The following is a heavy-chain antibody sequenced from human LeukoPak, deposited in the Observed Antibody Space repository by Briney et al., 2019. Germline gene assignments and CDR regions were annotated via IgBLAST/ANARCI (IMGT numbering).Heavy chain of an antibody. V-gene: IGHV3-11*04. CDR2: ISSSGSTI. CDR3: ARDRLYDFWSGYWGYFDY. J-gene: IGHJ4*02. D-gene: IGHD3-3*01. Sequence: GGSLRLSCAVSGFTFSDYYMNWIRQAPGKGLEWVSYISSSGSTIYYADSVKGRFTISRDNSKNTLYLQMNSLRAEDTAVYYCARDRLYDFWSGYWGYFDYWWQGTLVTVSS. CDR1: GFTFSDYY.